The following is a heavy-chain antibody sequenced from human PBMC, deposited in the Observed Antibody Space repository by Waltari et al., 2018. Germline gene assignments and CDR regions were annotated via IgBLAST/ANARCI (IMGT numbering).Heavy chain of an antibody. D-gene: IGHD4-17*01. CDR1: GFTFSNAW. J-gene: IGHJ6*02. Sequence: EVQLVESGGGLVKPGGSLRLSCAASGFTFSNAWMSWVRPAPGKGRGWVGRIKSKPDGGTTDYAAPVKGRFTISRDDSKNTLYLQMNSLKTEDTAVYYCTTPTVTTPGGGMDVWGQGTTVTVSS. CDR3: TTPTVTTPGGGMDV. CDR2: IKSKPDGGTT. V-gene: IGHV3-15*01.